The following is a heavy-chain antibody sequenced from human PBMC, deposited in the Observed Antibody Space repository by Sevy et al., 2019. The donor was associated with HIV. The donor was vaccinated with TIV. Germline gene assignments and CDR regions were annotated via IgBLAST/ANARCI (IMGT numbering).Heavy chain of an antibody. V-gene: IGHV3-15*01. J-gene: IGHJ4*02. CDR3: TTDSLTNYRNPFDY. CDR2: IKSKTDGGTT. CDR1: GFTFSNAW. D-gene: IGHD1-7*01. Sequence: GGSLRLSCAASGFTFSNAWMSWVRQAPGKGLEWVGRIKSKTDGGTTDYAAPVKGRFTISRDDSKNTPYLQMNSLKTEDTAVYYCTTDSLTNYRNPFDYWGQGTLVTVSS.